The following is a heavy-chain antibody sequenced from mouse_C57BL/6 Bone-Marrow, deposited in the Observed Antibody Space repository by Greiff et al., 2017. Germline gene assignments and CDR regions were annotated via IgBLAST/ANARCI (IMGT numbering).Heavy chain of an antibody. CDR2: IHPTSGST. V-gene: IGHV1-64*01. D-gene: IGHD1-1*01. CDR1: GYTFTSYW. CDR3: AREITTVVDYWYFDV. Sequence: VQLQQPGAELVKPGASVKLSCKASGYTFTSYWMHWVKQRPGQGLEWIGMIHPTSGSTNYNEKFKSKATLTVDKSSSTAYMQLSSLTSEDSAVYYCAREITTVVDYWYFDVWGTGTTVTVSS. J-gene: IGHJ1*03.